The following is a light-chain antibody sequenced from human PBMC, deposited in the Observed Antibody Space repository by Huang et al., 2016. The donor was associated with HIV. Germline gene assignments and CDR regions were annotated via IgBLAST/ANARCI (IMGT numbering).Light chain of an antibody. Sequence: DIQMTQSPSSLSASVGDRVTITCRASEDITNSLAWYYQKPGKVPELLIYGSSSFQGGVPSRFSGSGSGTHFTLTISGLQSGDVGTYYCQNYNRAPRTFGQGTKVEIK. V-gene: IGKV1-27*01. J-gene: IGKJ1*01. CDR2: GSS. CDR3: QNYNRAPRT. CDR1: EDITNS.